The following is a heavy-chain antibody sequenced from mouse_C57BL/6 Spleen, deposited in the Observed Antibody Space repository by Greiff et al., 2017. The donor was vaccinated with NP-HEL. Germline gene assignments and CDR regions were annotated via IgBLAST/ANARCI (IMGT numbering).Heavy chain of an antibody. Sequence: EVKLQESGPELVKPGASVKISCKASGYSFTGYYMNWVKQSPEKSLEWIGEINPSTGGTTYNKKFKAKATLTVDKSSSTAYMQLKSLTSEDSAVYYCARRWFAYWGQGTLVTVSA. CDR2: INPSTGGT. J-gene: IGHJ3*01. CDR1: GYSFTGYY. CDR3: ARRWFAY. V-gene: IGHV1-42*01.